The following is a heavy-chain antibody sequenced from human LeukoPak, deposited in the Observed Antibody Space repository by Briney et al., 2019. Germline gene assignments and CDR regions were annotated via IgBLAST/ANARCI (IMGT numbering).Heavy chain of an antibody. Sequence: PGGSLRLSCAASGFTFSSYAMSWVRQAPGKGLEWVSAISGSGGSTYYADSVKGRFTISRDNSKNTLYLQMNSLRAEDTAVYHCARGKRWLQLWTLGLTRYFDYWGQGTLVTVSS. J-gene: IGHJ4*02. D-gene: IGHD5-24*01. V-gene: IGHV3-23*01. CDR1: GFTFSSYA. CDR3: ARGKRWLQLWTLGLTRYFDY. CDR2: ISGSGGST.